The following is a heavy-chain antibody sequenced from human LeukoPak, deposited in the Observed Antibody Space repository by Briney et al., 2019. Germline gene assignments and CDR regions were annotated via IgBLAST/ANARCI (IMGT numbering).Heavy chain of an antibody. CDR1: GFTFSSHG. CDR3: ARGRGSGWYDAFDI. V-gene: IGHV3-33*01. D-gene: IGHD6-19*01. Sequence: GGSLRLSCAASGFTFSSHGMHWVRQAPGKGLEWVAVIWYDGINKFYADSVRGRFTISRDNSKNTLYVQMNSLRAEDTAVYYCARGRGSGWYDAFDIWGQGTMVTVSS. J-gene: IGHJ3*02. CDR2: IWYDGINK.